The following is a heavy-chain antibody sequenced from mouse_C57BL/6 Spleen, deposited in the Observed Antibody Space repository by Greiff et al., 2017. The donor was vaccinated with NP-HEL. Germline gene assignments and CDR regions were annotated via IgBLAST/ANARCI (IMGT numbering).Heavy chain of an antibody. J-gene: IGHJ1*03. V-gene: IGHV5-12*01. CDR1: GFTFSDYY. Sequence: EVQLQESGGGLVQPGGSLKLSCAASGFTFSDYYMYWVRQTPEKRLEWVAYISNGGGSTYYPDTVKGRFTISRDNAKNTLYLQMSRLKSEDTAMYYWARLSTTVVAHWYFDVWGTGTTVTVSS. D-gene: IGHD1-1*01. CDR3: ARLSTTVVAHWYFDV. CDR2: ISNGGGST.